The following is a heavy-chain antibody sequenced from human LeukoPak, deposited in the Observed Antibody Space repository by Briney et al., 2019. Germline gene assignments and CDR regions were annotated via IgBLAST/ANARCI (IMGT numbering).Heavy chain of an antibody. CDR3: ARSPSYGSIDLDY. CDR2: MSPNSGDT. J-gene: IGHJ4*02. V-gene: IGHV1-8*01. D-gene: IGHD5-18*01. Sequence: PLASVKVSCKASGYTFTSYDFNWVRQATGQRPEWMGWMSPNSGDTGYAQKFQDRVTMIRNTSISTAYMELSSLRSDDTAVYYCARSPSYGSIDLDYWGQGTLVTVSS. CDR1: GYTFTSYD.